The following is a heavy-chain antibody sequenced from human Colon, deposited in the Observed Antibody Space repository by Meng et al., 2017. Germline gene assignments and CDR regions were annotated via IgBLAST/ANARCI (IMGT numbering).Heavy chain of an antibody. CDR3: ARGPLDY. CDR1: GGSVSSGSYY. V-gene: IGHV4-61*01. Sequence: QVQLEESGPGLVWPSETLSLTCTVSGGSVSSGSYYWSWIRQPPGKGLEWIGYIYYTGSTNYNPSLKSRVTISVDTSKNQFSLKLSSVTAADTAVYYCARGPLDYWGQGTLVTVSS. CDR2: IYYTGST. J-gene: IGHJ4*02.